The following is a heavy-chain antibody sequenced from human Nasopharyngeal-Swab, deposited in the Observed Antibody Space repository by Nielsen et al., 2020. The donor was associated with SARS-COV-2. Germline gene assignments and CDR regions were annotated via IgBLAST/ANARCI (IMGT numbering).Heavy chain of an antibody. CDR2: ISWNSGSI. Sequence: GGSLRLSCAASGSTFDDYAMHWVRQAPGKGLEWVSGISWNSGSIGYADSVKGRFTISRDNAKNSLYLQMNSLRAEDTALYYCAKIGGSGWYVDAFDIWGQGTMVTVSS. J-gene: IGHJ3*02. V-gene: IGHV3-9*01. D-gene: IGHD6-19*01. CDR3: AKIGGSGWYVDAFDI. CDR1: GSTFDDYA.